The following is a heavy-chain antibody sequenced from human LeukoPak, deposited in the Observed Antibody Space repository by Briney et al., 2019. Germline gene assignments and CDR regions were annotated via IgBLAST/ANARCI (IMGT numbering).Heavy chain of an antibody. D-gene: IGHD3-10*01. CDR1: GFTVSSHY. CDR2: ISSSSYI. CDR3: AKVGVLAGSKYFDY. V-gene: IGHV3-69-1*01. J-gene: IGHJ4*02. Sequence: PGGSLRLSCEASGFTVSSHYMSWVRQAPGKGLEWVSLISSSSYIYYVDSVKGRFTISRDNAKNSLYLQMNSLRAEDTAVYYCAKVGVLAGSKYFDYWGQGTLVTVSS.